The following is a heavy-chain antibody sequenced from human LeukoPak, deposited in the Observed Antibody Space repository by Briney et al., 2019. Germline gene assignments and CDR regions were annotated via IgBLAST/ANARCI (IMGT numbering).Heavy chain of an antibody. J-gene: IGHJ5*02. CDR2: IFYTGST. D-gene: IGHD4-23*01. CDR3: ARGRTGYGGTDH. Sequence: SGTLSLTCTVSGGSITNYYWSWVRQPPGKGLEWIGYIFYTGSTSYNPSLKSRVTISTDTSKNQFSLKLSSVTAADTAVYYCARGRTGYGGTDHWGQGTLVTVSS. CDR1: GGSITNYY. V-gene: IGHV4-59*01.